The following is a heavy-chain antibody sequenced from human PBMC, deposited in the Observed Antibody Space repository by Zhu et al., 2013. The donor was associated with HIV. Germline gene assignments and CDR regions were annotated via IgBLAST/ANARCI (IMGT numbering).Heavy chain of an antibody. Sequence: QLVQSGAEKKRPGASVTVSCHGSGYTFAAYYIHWVRQAPGQGLEWMGYINTNSGETIYAQKFRGRVTMTRDLSINTAYMELRSLRSDDTAVYYCARAGYYYGSGSYSPTRFDPWGQGTLVTVSS. CDR2: INTNSGET. D-gene: IGHD3-10*01. CDR3: ARAGYYYGSGSYSPTRFDP. CDR1: GYTFAAYY. V-gene: IGHV1-2*02. J-gene: IGHJ5*02.